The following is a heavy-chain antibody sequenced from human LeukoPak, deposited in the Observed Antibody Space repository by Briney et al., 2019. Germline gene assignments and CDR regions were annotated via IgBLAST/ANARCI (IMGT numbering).Heavy chain of an antibody. Sequence: SVKVSCKASGGTFSSYAISWVRQAPGQGLEWMGGIIPIFGTANYAQKFQGRVTITADESTSTAYMELSSLRSEDTAVYYCARDPADEYYYDSSGYYYGDYWGQGTLVTVSS. D-gene: IGHD3-22*01. CDR2: IIPIFGTA. V-gene: IGHV1-69*13. CDR3: ARDPADEYYYDSSGYYYGDY. CDR1: GGTFSSYA. J-gene: IGHJ4*02.